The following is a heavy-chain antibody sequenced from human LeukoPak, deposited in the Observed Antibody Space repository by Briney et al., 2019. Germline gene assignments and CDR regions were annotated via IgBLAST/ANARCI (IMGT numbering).Heavy chain of an antibody. CDR1: GGSISDSY. CDR2: IYYSGST. CDR3: ARRLRRGGYIDS. Sequence: SETLSLTCTVSGGSISDSYWSWIRQPPGKGLEWIGYIYYSGSTNYNPSLKGRVTISVDTSKNQFSLKLGSVTAADTAVYYCARRLRRGGYIDSWGQGTLVTVSS. V-gene: IGHV4-59*01. D-gene: IGHD5-12*01. J-gene: IGHJ4*02.